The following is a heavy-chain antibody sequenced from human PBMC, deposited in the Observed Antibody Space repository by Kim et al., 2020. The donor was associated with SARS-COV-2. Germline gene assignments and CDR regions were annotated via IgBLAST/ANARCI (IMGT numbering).Heavy chain of an antibody. CDR3: AKAGGLDTSELDHYYY. Sequence: GGSLRLSCAASGFTFSSYAMHWVRQAPGKGLEWVAVISYDGSSKYYADSVRGRFTISRDNSKNTLYLQMNSLRAEDTAVYYCAKAGGLDTSELDHYYY. CDR1: GFTFSSYA. D-gene: IGHD1-26*01. V-gene: IGHV3-30*04. J-gene: IGHJ6*01. CDR2: ISYDGSSK.